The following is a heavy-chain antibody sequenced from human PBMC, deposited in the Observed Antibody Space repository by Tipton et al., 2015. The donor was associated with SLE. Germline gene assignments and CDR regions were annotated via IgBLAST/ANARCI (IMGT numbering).Heavy chain of an antibody. Sequence: RSLRLSCAASGFTFDDYAMHWVRQAPGKGLEWVSGISWNSGSIGYADSVKGRFTISRDNAKNSLYLQMNSLRAEDTALYYCAKVPGYSGYDFAFDIWGQGTMVTVPS. CDR1: GFTFDDYA. CDR2: ISWNSGSI. D-gene: IGHD5-12*01. CDR3: AKVPGYSGYDFAFDI. J-gene: IGHJ3*02. V-gene: IGHV3-9*01.